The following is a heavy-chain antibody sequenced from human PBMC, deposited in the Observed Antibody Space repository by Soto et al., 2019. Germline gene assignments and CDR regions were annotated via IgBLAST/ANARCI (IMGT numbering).Heavy chain of an antibody. D-gene: IGHD6-6*01. CDR1: GGTFSSYA. V-gene: IGHV1-69*12. Sequence: QVQLVQSGAEVKKPGSSVKVSCKASGGTFSSYAISWVRQAPGQGLEGMGGIIPIFGTANYAQKFQGRVTITADESTSTAYMELSSLRSEDTAVYYCAREVLEYSSSSTASYYYYYGMDVWGQGTTVTVSS. CDR2: IIPIFGTA. J-gene: IGHJ6*02. CDR3: AREVLEYSSSSTASYYYYYGMDV.